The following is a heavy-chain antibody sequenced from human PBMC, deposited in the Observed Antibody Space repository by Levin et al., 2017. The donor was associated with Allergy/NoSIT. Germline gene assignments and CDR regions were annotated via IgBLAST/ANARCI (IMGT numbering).Heavy chain of an antibody. D-gene: IGHD6-13*01. CDR3: ARDDGEQLVPVGFENYYDYGMDV. J-gene: IGHJ6*02. Sequence: GESLKISCAASGFTFSSYGMHWVRQAPGKGLEWVAVIWYDGSNKYYADSVKGRFTISRDNSKNTLYLQMNSLRAEDTAVYYCARDDGEQLVPVGFENYYDYGMDVWGQGTTVTVSS. V-gene: IGHV3-33*01. CDR2: IWYDGSNK. CDR1: GFTFSSYG.